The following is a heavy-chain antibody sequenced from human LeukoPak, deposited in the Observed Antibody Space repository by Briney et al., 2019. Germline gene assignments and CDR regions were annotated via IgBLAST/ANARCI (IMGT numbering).Heavy chain of an antibody. CDR3: ARGYYDILTGYKLAFAFDY. Sequence: ASVKVSCKASGDTFTSYDINWVRHATGQGLEWMGWMNPNSGNTGYAQKFQGRVTMTRNTSISTAYMELSSLRSEDTAVYYCARGYYDILTGYKLAFAFDYWGQGTLVTVSS. V-gene: IGHV1-8*01. J-gene: IGHJ4*02. D-gene: IGHD3-9*01. CDR1: GDTFTSYD. CDR2: MNPNSGNT.